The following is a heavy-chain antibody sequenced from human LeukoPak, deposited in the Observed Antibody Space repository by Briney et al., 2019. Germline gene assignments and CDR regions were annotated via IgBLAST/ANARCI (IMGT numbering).Heavy chain of an antibody. Sequence: GGSLRLSCAASGFTFSSYTMNWVRQAPGKWLEWVSSLNSDGSDIYYADSVKGRFTISRDNAKNSLYLQMNSLTAEDTAVYYCTSGFWGQGTLVTVSS. CDR2: LNSDGSDI. V-gene: IGHV3-21*01. CDR3: TSGF. J-gene: IGHJ4*02. D-gene: IGHD5-12*01. CDR1: GFTFSSYT.